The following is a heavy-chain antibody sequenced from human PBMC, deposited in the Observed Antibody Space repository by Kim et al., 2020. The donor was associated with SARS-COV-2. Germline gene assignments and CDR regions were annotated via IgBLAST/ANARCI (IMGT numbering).Heavy chain of an antibody. CDR2: INYRGDT. V-gene: IGHV4-31*03. Sequence: SETLSLTCTVSGASVTSGGFYWSWIRQHPGNGLEWIGYINYRGDTYYNPSLRSRLSMSVDTSKNQISLNLGSVTAADTAMYYCVRESHVDIMPPNDHWGQGILVTVSS. CDR3: VRESHVDIMPPNDH. J-gene: IGHJ4*02. CDR1: GASVTSGGFY. D-gene: IGHD5-12*01.